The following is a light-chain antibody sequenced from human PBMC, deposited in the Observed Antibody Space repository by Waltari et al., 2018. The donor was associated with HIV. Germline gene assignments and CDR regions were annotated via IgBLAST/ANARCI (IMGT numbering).Light chain of an antibody. CDR2: EVN. Sequence: QPALTQPPSASGSLGQSVTISCSGTSDDIGGYNYVFWYQQYPAKAPKLLIYEVNKRPSGVPDRFSCSKSLNTASLTVSGLQAEDEAHYFCSSFAGSNTVVFGGGTKLTVL. J-gene: IGLJ2*01. CDR3: SSFAGSNTVV. V-gene: IGLV2-8*01. CDR1: SDDIGGYNY.